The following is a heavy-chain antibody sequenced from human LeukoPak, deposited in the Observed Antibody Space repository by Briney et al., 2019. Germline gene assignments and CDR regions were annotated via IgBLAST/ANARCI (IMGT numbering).Heavy chain of an antibody. CDR3: ARRTPPSY. CDR2: ISSSGSTI. V-gene: IGHV3-48*04. Sequence: GGSLRLSCAASGFTFTNAWMNWVRQAPGKGLEWISYISSSGSTIYYADSVKGRFTISRDNAKNSLYLQMNSLRAEDTAVYYCARRTPPSYWGQGTLVTVSS. J-gene: IGHJ4*02. CDR1: GFTFTNAW.